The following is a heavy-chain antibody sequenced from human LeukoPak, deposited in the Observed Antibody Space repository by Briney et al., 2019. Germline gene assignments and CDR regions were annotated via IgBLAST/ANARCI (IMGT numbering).Heavy chain of an antibody. CDR2: INPNSGGT. CDR1: GYTFTGYY. Sequence: ASVKVSCKASGYTFTGYYMHWVRQAPGQGLEWMGWINPNSGGTNYAQKFQGRVTMTRDTSISTAYMELSRLRSDDTAVYYCAREGPYQLLLYYRSHLKYYFDYWGQGTLVTVSS. CDR3: AREGPYQLLLYYRSHLKYYFDY. V-gene: IGHV1-2*02. J-gene: IGHJ4*02. D-gene: IGHD2-2*01.